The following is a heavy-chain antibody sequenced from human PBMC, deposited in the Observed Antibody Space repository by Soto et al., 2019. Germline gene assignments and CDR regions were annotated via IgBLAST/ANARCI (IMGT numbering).Heavy chain of an antibody. V-gene: IGHV4-4*07. D-gene: IGHD2-8*02. J-gene: IGHJ4*02. Sequence: SETLSLTCTVSGASITGTSYWSWIRPPAGKGLEWIGRFSLSGTTNYNPSLRSRVTMSADVSKNQFSLRLTSVTAADTALYYCARGMTPPGAPAWYYFDSWGQGTLVTVSS. CDR1: GASITGTSY. CDR3: ARGMTPPGAPAWYYFDS. CDR2: FSLSGTT.